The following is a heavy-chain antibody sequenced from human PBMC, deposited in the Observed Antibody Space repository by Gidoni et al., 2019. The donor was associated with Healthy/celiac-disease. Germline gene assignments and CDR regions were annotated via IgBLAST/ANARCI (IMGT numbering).Heavy chain of an antibody. CDR1: GGSISSSSYY. Sequence: QLQLQESGPGLVKPSETLSLTCTVFGGSISSSSYYWGWIRQPPGKGLEWIGSIYYSGSTYYNPSLKSRVTISVDTSKNQFSLKLSSVTAADTAVYYCARVRYCSGGSCYWFDPWGQGTLVTVSS. CDR3: ARVRYCSGGSCYWFDP. J-gene: IGHJ5*02. D-gene: IGHD2-15*01. CDR2: IYYSGST. V-gene: IGHV4-39*07.